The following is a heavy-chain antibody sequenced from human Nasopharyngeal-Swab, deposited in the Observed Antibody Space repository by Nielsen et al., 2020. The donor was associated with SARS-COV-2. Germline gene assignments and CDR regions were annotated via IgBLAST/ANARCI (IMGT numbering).Heavy chain of an antibody. V-gene: IGHV3-9*01. D-gene: IGHD3-22*01. Sequence: GGSLRLSCAASGFTFSDYYMSWVRQAPGKGLEWVSGISWNSGSIGYADSVKGRFTISRDNAKNSLYLQMNSLRAEDTALYYCAKDKRVVTYYFDYWGQGTLVTVSS. CDR2: ISWNSGSI. J-gene: IGHJ4*02. CDR3: AKDKRVVTYYFDY. CDR1: GFTFSDYY.